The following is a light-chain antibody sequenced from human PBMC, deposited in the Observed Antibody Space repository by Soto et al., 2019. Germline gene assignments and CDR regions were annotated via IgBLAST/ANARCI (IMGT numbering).Light chain of an antibody. CDR2: AAS. J-gene: IGKJ4*01. CDR3: QQLNSYPLS. V-gene: IGKV1-9*01. CDR1: QGISSY. Sequence: DIQLPQSPSFLSASVGDRVTITCRASQGISSYLAWYQQKPGKAPKLLIYAASTLQSGVPSRFSGSGTGTEFTLTISSLQTEDFATNYCQQLNSYPLSFGGGTKVEIK.